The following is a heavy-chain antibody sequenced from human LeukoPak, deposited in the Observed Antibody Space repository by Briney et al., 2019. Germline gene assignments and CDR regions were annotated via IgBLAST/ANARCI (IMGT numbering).Heavy chain of an antibody. V-gene: IGHV1-18*01. Sequence: ASVKVSCKASGYTFTSYGISWVRQAPGQGLEWMGWISAYNGNTNYAQKLQGRVTMTTDTSTSTAYMELRSLRSDDTAVYYCARDPILGSTSCYFGGCNPYYFDYWGQGTLVTVSS. CDR2: ISAYNGNT. D-gene: IGHD2-2*01. CDR3: ARDPILGSTSCYFGGCNPYYFDY. J-gene: IGHJ4*02. CDR1: GYTFTSYG.